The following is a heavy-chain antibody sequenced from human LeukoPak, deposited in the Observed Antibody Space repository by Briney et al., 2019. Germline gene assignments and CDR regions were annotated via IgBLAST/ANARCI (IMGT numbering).Heavy chain of an antibody. CDR1: GFTFSSYA. Sequence: GGSLRLSCAGSGFTFSSYAMSWVRQAPGKGLEWVSSISGSGGTTYYADSVKGRFTIFRDNAKNSLYLQMNSLRAEDTAVYYCARAHCSGGSCYSNYYYYYGMDVWGQGTTVTVSS. CDR2: ISGSGGTT. J-gene: IGHJ6*02. CDR3: ARAHCSGGSCYSNYYYYYGMDV. V-gene: IGHV3-23*01. D-gene: IGHD2-15*01.